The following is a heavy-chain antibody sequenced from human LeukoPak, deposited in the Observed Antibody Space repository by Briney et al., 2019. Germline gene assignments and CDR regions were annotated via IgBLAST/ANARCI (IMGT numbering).Heavy chain of an antibody. D-gene: IGHD3-10*01. J-gene: IGHJ4*02. CDR2: IYSGGST. V-gene: IGHV3-53*01. CDR3: AKDLSADGFGEPYPNTFDY. CDR1: GFTVSSNY. Sequence: GGSLRLSCAASGFTVSSNYMSWVRQAPGQGLEWVSVIYSGGSTYYADSVKGRFTISRDISKNTLYLQMNSLRAEDTAVYYCAKDLSADGFGEPYPNTFDYWGQGTLVTVSS.